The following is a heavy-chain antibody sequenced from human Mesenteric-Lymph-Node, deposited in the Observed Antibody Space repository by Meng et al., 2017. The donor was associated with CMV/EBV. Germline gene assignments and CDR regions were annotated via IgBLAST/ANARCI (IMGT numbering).Heavy chain of an antibody. CDR3: AAEVAVRNYFSYGMDV. CDR2: GYSAGMT. D-gene: IGHD3-10*01. Sequence: GGSLRLSCAGSGFSVNSNFMTWVRQAPGKGLEWVAVGYSAGMTYYADSVKGRFTISRDNSKNTMFLQMNGLRLEDTAMYYCAAEVAVRNYFSYGMDVWGQGTTVTVSS. J-gene: IGHJ6*02. V-gene: IGHV3-66*02. CDR1: GFSVNSNF.